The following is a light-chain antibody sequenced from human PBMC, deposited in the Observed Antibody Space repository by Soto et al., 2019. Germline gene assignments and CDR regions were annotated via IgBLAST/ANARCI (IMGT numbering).Light chain of an antibody. CDR2: DVN. CDR3: SSYTSSFTLL. J-gene: IGLJ2*01. CDR1: SSDVGAYNY. Sequence: QPVLTQPASVSGSPGQSITISCTGTSSDVGAYNYVSWYQQHPGKAPKLMIYDVNNRPSGVSNRFSGSKSGNTASLTISGLQAEDEADYYCSSYTSSFTLLFGGGTKLTVL. V-gene: IGLV2-14*01.